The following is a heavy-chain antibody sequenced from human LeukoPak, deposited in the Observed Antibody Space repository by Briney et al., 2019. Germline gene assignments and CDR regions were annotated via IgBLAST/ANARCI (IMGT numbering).Heavy chain of an antibody. CDR2: IIPILGIA. J-gene: IGHJ4*02. CDR1: GGTFSSYA. D-gene: IGHD2-2*01. Sequence: ASVKVSCKASGGTFSSYAISWVRQAPGQGLEWMGRIIPILGIANYAQKFQGRVTITANKSTSTAYMELSSLRSEDTAVYYCARGLTRDIVVVPAAHGLDYWGQGTLVTVSS. V-gene: IGHV1-69*04. CDR3: ARGLTRDIVVVPAAHGLDY.